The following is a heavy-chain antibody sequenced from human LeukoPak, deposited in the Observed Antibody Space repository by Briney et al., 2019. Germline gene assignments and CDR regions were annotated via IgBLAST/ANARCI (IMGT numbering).Heavy chain of an antibody. Sequence: GGSLRLSCAVSGFTFSSHWMHWVRQAPGKGLVWVSRINEDGSTTNDADSVKGRFTISRDNAKNTLYMQMYRLRAEDTAVYYCARVYDQYCSSTSCASTDYYYGMDVWGQGTTVTVSS. CDR2: INEDGSTT. CDR1: GFTFSSHW. J-gene: IGHJ6*02. V-gene: IGHV3-74*01. D-gene: IGHD2-2*01. CDR3: ARVYDQYCSSTSCASTDYYYGMDV.